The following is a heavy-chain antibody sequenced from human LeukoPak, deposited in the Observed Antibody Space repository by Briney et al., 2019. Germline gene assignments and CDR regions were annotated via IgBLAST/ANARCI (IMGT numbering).Heavy chain of an antibody. D-gene: IGHD1-26*01. CDR3: AREGPWGGNWFDP. CDR1: GGSISSYS. J-gene: IGHJ5*02. CDR2: ISHRETT. V-gene: IGHV4-59*12. Sequence: PSETLSLTCTVSGGSISSYSWNWIRQPPGKGLEWIGYISHRETTNYNPPLESRVTISVDRSKNQFSLKLTSVTVADTAVYYCAREGPWGGNWFDPWGQGTLVTVSS.